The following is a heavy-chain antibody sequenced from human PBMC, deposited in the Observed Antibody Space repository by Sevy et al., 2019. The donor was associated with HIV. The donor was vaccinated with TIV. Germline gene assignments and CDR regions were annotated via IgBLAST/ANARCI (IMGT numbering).Heavy chain of an antibody. J-gene: IGHJ4*02. Sequence: GGSLRLSCAASGFTFSSYWMSWVRQAPGKGLEWVANIKQDGSEKYYVDSVKGRFTISRDNAKNSLYLQMNSLRAEDTAVYYCAREGWGYSNSPRYFDYWVQGTLVTVSS. D-gene: IGHD4-4*01. CDR3: AREGWGYSNSPRYFDY. CDR2: IKQDGSEK. V-gene: IGHV3-7*01. CDR1: GFTFSSYW.